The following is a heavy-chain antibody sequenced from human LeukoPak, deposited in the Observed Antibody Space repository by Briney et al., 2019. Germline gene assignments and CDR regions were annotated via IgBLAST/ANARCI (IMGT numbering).Heavy chain of an antibody. Sequence: SETLSLTCTVSGGSISSYYWSWIRQPPGKGLEWIGYIYYSGSTNYNPSLKSRVTISVDTSKNQFSLKLSSVTAADTAVYYCASYSGSYSYYYYYYMDVWGKGTTVTVSS. CDR3: ASYSGSYSYYYYYYMDV. D-gene: IGHD1-26*01. J-gene: IGHJ6*03. V-gene: IGHV4-59*12. CDR1: GGSISSYY. CDR2: IYYSGST.